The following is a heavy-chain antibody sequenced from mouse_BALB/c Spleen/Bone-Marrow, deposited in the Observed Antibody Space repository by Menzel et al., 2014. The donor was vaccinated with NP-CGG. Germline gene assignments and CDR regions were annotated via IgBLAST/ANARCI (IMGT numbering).Heavy chain of an antibody. V-gene: IGHV1S41*01. J-gene: IGHJ4*01. Sequence: DLVKPGASVKLSCKASGYTFTSYWINWVKQRPGQGLEWIGRIAPGRGNIYYNEMFKVKATLTVDASSSTAYIQLSSLSSEDSAVYFCARSYYVSSPYAMDYWGQGTSVTVSP. CDR2: IAPGRGNI. D-gene: IGHD1-1*01. CDR3: ARSYYVSSPYAMDY. CDR1: GYTFTSYW.